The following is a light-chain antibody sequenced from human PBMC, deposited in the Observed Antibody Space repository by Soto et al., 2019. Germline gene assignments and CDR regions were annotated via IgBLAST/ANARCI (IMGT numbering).Light chain of an antibody. J-gene: IGKJ3*01. CDR3: QQYHDWPMT. Sequence: EIVMTQSPATLSVSPGERATLSCRASQSVSSNLAWYQQKPGQAPRLLISGASTRATGIPARFSGSGSGTDFTLAISSLQSEDFAAYYCQQYHDWPMTFGPGTRWIS. V-gene: IGKV3-15*01. CDR2: GAS. CDR1: QSVSSN.